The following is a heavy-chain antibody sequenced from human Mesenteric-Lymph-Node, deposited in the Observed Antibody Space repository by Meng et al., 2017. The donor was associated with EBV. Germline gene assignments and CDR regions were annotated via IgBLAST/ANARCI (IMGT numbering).Heavy chain of an antibody. CDR2: IFSSGST. J-gene: IGHJ4*02. D-gene: IGHD3-10*01. CDR3: ARGYGSGSYRYFDY. V-gene: IGHV4-59*11. Sequence: QVQLQESGPGLVKPSETLSLTCSVSSGSISSHYWSWIRQPPGKGLQWIGYIFSSGSTNYNPSFKSRVTISVDMSKNHFSLRLTSVTPADTAVYYCARGYGSGSYRYFDYWGQGTLVTVSS. CDR1: SGSISSHY.